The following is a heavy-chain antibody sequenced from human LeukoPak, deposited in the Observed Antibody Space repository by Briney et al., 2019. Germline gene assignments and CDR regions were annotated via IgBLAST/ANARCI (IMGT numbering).Heavy chain of an antibody. CDR2: IYYSGST. J-gene: IGHJ4*02. V-gene: IGHV4-59*01. D-gene: IGHD6-13*01. CDR3: ARVLAAAGTHFDY. Sequence: SETLSLTCTVSGGSISSYYWSWIRQPPGKGLEWIGYIYYSGSTNYNPFLKSRVTISVDTSKNRFSLRLSSVTAADTAVYYCARVLAAAGTHFDYWGQGTLVTVSS. CDR1: GGSISSYY.